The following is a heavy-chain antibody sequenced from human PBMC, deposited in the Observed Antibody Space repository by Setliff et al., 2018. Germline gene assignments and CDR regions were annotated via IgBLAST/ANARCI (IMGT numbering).Heavy chain of an antibody. CDR2: IGFEGSSP. Sequence: PGGSLRLSCEASGFAIRSYWMHWVRQAPGEGLVWVSRIGFEGSSPSYADSVKGRFTVSRDNAKNTVHLQMNSLRAEDTAVYYCIRDWGEAGSTNAFDIWGQGTMVTVSS. V-gene: IGHV3-74*01. D-gene: IGHD1-26*01. CDR3: IRDWGEAGSTNAFDI. CDR1: GFAIRSYW. J-gene: IGHJ3*02.